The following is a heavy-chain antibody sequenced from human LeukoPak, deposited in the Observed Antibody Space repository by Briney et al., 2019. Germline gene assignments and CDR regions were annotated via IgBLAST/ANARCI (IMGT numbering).Heavy chain of an antibody. CDR3: AIVVVANYYYYYMDV. CDR1: VGTFSSYA. J-gene: IGHJ6*03. Sequence: SVKVSCKASVGTFSSYAISWVRQAPGQGLEWMGGIIPIFGTANYAQKFQGRVTITTDESTSTAYMELSSLRSEDTAVYYCAIVVVANYYYYYMDVWGKGTTVTVSS. V-gene: IGHV1-69*05. CDR2: IIPIFGTA. D-gene: IGHD3-22*01.